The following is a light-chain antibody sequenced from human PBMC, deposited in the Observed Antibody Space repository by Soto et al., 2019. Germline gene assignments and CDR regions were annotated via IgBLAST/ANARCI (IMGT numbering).Light chain of an antibody. J-gene: IGKJ1*01. CDR1: QTMNNY. CDR3: QQTNTKPWA. CDR2: GAS. V-gene: IGKV1-39*01. Sequence: DIQLTQSPSSLSASVGDRVTITCRAGQTMNNYLNWYQQKPGKAPNLLIYGASSLQSGVPSRFSGSGFGTDFTLTITSLQPEDFATYYCQQTNTKPWAFGQGTRVEVK.